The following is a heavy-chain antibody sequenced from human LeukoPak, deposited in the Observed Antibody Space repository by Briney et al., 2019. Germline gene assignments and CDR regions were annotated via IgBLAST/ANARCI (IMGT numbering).Heavy chain of an antibody. J-gene: IGHJ4*02. CDR2: IRYDGSNK. Sequence: PGGSPRLSCTASGLTFSTSGFDWVRQAPGKGLEWVAFIRYDGSNKYYADSVKGRFTISRDNSKNTLYLQMNSLRAEDTAVYYCATRNYYDSSGQRDYWGQGTLVTVSS. CDR1: GLTFSTSG. V-gene: IGHV3-30*02. CDR3: ATRNYYDSSGQRDY. D-gene: IGHD3-22*01.